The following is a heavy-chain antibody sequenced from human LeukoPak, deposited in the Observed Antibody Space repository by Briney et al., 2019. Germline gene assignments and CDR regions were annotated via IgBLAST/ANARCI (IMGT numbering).Heavy chain of an antibody. J-gene: IGHJ3*01. Sequence: SETLSLTCTVSGGSISSYYWNWTRQPPGKGLEWIGYIYYSGSTNYNPSLKSRVTTLVDTSKNQFSLRLSSVTAADTAVYYCAREYSSSSGRRAFDFWGQGQWSPSLQ. V-gene: IGHV4-59*08. CDR2: IYYSGST. CDR1: GGSISSYY. D-gene: IGHD6-6*01. CDR3: AREYSSSSGRRAFDF.